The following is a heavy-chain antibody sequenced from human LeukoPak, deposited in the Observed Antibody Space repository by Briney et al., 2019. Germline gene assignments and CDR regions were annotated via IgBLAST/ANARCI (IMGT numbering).Heavy chain of an antibody. Sequence: SETLSLTCTVSGGSISSSSYYWSWIRQPPGKGLEWIGEINHSGSTNYNPSLNSRVTISVDTSKNQFSLKLSSVTAADTAVYYCARQGSGVVRGVMLWFDPWGQGTLVTVSS. D-gene: IGHD3-10*01. CDR2: INHSGST. CDR3: ARQGSGVVRGVMLWFDP. V-gene: IGHV4-39*07. J-gene: IGHJ5*02. CDR1: GGSISSSSYY.